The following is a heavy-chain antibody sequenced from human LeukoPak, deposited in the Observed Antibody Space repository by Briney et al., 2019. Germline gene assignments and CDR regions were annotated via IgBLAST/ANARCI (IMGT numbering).Heavy chain of an antibody. CDR3: ARSGYSYGLDY. V-gene: IGHV4-34*01. CDR1: GGSFSGYY. D-gene: IGHD5-18*01. J-gene: IGHJ4*02. Sequence: SETLSLTCAVYGGSFSGYYWSWIRQPPGKELEWIGEINHSGSTNYNPSLKSRVTISVDTSKNQFSLKLSSVTAADTAVYYCARSGYSYGLDYWGQGTLVTASS. CDR2: INHSGST.